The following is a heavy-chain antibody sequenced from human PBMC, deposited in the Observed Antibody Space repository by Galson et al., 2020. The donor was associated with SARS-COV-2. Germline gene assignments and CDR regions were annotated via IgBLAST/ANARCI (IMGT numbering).Heavy chain of an antibody. CDR3: AYGVVAGTGY. V-gene: IGHV4-61*02. Sequence: SETLSLTCTVSGGSISSGSYYWSWIRPPAGTGLEWIGRIYTSGSTNYNPSLQSRVTISIDTSKNQFSLELTSVTAADTAVYFCAYGVVAGTGYWGQGILVTVSS. D-gene: IGHD6-19*01. J-gene: IGHJ4*02. CDR2: IYTSGST. CDR1: GGSISSGSYY.